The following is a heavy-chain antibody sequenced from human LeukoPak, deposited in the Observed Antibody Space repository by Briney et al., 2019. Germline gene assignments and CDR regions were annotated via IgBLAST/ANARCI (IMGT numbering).Heavy chain of an antibody. CDR1: GYTFTSYY. Sequence: ASVKVSCKASGYTFTSYYMHWVRQATGQGLEWVGYMNPNSGNTGYAQKFQGRVTITKNTSITTAYMELSSLRSEDTAVYYCAREGFDYWGQGTLVTVSS. CDR3: AREGFDY. V-gene: IGHV1-8*03. J-gene: IGHJ4*02. CDR2: MNPNSGNT.